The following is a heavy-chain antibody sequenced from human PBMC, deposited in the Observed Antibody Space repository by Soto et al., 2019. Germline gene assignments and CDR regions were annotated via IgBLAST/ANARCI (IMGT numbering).Heavy chain of an antibody. CDR3: ARSVGYFDWLSPYYFDY. D-gene: IGHD3-9*01. CDR1: GGSISSGGYY. J-gene: IGHJ4*02. V-gene: IGHV4-31*03. Sequence: SETLSLTCTVSGGSISSGGYYWSWIRQHPGKGLEWIGYIDYSGSTYYNPSLKSRVTISVDTSKNQFSLKLSSVTAADTAVYYCARSVGYFDWLSPYYFDYWGQGTLVTVSS. CDR2: IDYSGST.